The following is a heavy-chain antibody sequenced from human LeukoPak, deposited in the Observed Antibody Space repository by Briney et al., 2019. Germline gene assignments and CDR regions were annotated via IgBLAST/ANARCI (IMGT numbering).Heavy chain of an antibody. CDR3: AKSSYYDSSGYYREYYFDY. CDR2: ISGSGGST. D-gene: IGHD3-22*01. J-gene: IGHJ4*02. Sequence: GGSLRLSCAASGFTFSTYAMSWVRQAPGKGLEWFSAISGSGGSTNYADSVKGRVTVSRDNSKSTLYLQMNSLRAEDTAVYYCAKSSYYDSSGYYREYYFDYWGQGTLVTVSS. V-gene: IGHV3-23*01. CDR1: GFTFSTYA.